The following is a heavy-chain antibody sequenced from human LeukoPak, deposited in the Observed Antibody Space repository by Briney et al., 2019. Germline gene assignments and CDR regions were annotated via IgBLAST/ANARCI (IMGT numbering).Heavy chain of an antibody. V-gene: IGHV1-8*01. CDR3: ARERDEDIVVVPAAGYYYYYYMDV. Sequence: ASVKVSCKASGYTFNSYDINWVRQAPGQGLEWMGWMNPNSGNTGYAQKFQGRVTMTRNTSISTAYMELSSLRSVDTAVYYCARERDEDIVVVPAAGYYYYYYMDVWGKGTTVTVSS. CDR2: MNPNSGNT. D-gene: IGHD2-2*01. J-gene: IGHJ6*03. CDR1: GYTFNSYD.